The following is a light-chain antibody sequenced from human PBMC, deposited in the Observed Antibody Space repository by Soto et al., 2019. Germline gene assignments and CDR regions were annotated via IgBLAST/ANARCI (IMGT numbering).Light chain of an antibody. CDR3: QQYGSSRT. Sequence: EIVLTQSPGTLSLSPGERATLSCRASQSVSSSYLAWYQQKPGQATRLLIYGASSRATGIPDRFSGSGSGTDFTLTISRLEPEDVAVYYCQQYGSSRTFGQGTKVEIK. CDR1: QSVSSSY. J-gene: IGKJ1*01. V-gene: IGKV3-20*01. CDR2: GAS.